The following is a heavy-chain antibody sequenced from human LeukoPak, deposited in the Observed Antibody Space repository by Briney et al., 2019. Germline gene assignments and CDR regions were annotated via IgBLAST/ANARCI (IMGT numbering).Heavy chain of an antibody. CDR2: INWNSDTI. Sequence: GGSLRLSCAASGFTLDDYAMQWVRQAPGKGLEWVSGINWNSDTIGYADSVKGRFTISRDNAKNSLYLQMNSLRAEDTALYYCAKGYHYDSSGYYGGFDYWGQGTLVTVSS. J-gene: IGHJ4*02. V-gene: IGHV3-9*01. CDR1: GFTLDDYA. CDR3: AKGYHYDSSGYYGGFDY. D-gene: IGHD3-22*01.